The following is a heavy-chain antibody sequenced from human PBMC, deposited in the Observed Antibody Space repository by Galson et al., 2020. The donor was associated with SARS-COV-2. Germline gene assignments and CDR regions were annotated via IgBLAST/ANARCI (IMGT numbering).Heavy chain of an antibody. V-gene: IGHV5-51*01. Sequence: GESLKISCKASRYSFTNYWIGWVRQMPGKGLEWMGVIYPDDSYTIYSPSFQGQVTISADKSITTAYLQWSGLKASDTAMYYCARHGASSGWYEGIDYWGQGTLVTVSS. CDR3: ARHGASSGWYEGIDY. CDR1: RYSFTNYW. CDR2: IYPDDSYT. D-gene: IGHD6-19*01. J-gene: IGHJ4*02.